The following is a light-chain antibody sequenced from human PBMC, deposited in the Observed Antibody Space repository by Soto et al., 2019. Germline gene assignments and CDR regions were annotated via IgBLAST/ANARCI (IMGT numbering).Light chain of an antibody. Sequence: DIQMTQSPSTLSASVGDRVTITCRASQSISSWLAWYQQKPGKAPKLLIYDASSLESGVPSRFSGSGSGTEFTLTISSLQPDDFATYYCQQYNTYSAGTVGQGTKVDIK. V-gene: IGKV1-5*01. CDR1: QSISSW. J-gene: IGKJ1*01. CDR2: DAS. CDR3: QQYNTYSAGT.